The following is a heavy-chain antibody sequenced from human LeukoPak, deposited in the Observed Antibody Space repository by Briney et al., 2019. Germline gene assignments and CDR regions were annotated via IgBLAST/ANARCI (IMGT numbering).Heavy chain of an antibody. CDR1: GYTFTTYV. Sequence: ASVKVSCKASGYTFTTYVMHWVRQAPGQRLEWMGWINAGNGNTKYSQEFQGRVTITRDTSASTAYMELSSLRSDDTAVYYCAKHDGYGSGRWDWFDPWGQGTLVTVSS. CDR3: AKHDGYGSGRWDWFDP. J-gene: IGHJ5*02. D-gene: IGHD3-10*01. CDR2: INAGNGNT. V-gene: IGHV1-3*01.